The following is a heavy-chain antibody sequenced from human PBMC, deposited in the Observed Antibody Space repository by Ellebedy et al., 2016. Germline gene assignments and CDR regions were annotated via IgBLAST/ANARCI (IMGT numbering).Heavy chain of an antibody. Sequence: SETLSLTXTVSGGSISSDIYYWGWIRQPPGEGLEWIGSIYYSGRTYYNPSLKSRVTISVDTSKNQFSLKLSSVTAADTAVYYCAAGLVDDTLTGYYLWGQGALVTVSS. CDR1: GGSISSDIYY. CDR3: AAGLVDDTLTGYYL. J-gene: IGHJ5*02. V-gene: IGHV4-39*07. D-gene: IGHD3-9*01. CDR2: IYYSGRT.